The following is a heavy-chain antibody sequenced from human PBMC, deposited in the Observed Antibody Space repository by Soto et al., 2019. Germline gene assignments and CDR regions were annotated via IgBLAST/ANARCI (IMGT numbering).Heavy chain of an antibody. CDR3: ARGGIAVAGTGRNFDY. Sequence: SETLSLTCAVYGGSFSGYYWSWIRQPPGKGLEWIGEINHSGSTNYNPSLKSRVTISVDTSKNQFSLKLSSVTAADTAAYYCARGGIAVAGTGRNFDYWGQGTLVTVSS. D-gene: IGHD6-19*01. V-gene: IGHV4-34*01. J-gene: IGHJ4*02. CDR2: INHSGST. CDR1: GGSFSGYY.